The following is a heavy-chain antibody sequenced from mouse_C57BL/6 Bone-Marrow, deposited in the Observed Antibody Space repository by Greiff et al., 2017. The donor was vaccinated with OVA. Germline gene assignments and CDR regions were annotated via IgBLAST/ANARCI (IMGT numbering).Heavy chain of an antibody. CDR3: AREGGTSPAWFAY. CDR1: GYTFTSYG. D-gene: IGHD3-3*01. J-gene: IGHJ3*01. Sequence: VQLQQSGAELARPGASVKLSCKASGYTFTSYGISWVKQRTGQGLEWIGEIYPRSGNTYYNEKFKGKATLTADKSSSTAYMELRSLTSEDCAVYFCAREGGTSPAWFAYWGQGTLVTVSA. V-gene: IGHV1-81*01. CDR2: IYPRSGNT.